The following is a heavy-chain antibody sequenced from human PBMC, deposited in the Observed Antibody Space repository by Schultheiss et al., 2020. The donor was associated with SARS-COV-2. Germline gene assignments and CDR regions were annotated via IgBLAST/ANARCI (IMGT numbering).Heavy chain of an antibody. CDR1: GCLISSGYY. D-gene: IGHD3-16*01. V-gene: IGHV4-38-2*01. J-gene: IGHJ4*02. CDR3: ARAPLYDYVWRWNY. Sequence: SETLSLTCAVSGCLISSGYYWGWVRQPPGKGLEWIASIYHSGNTCYNPSLQSRVAISVDTSKNQFSLKLSSVTAADTAVYYCARAPLYDYVWRWNYWGQGTLVTVSS. CDR2: IYHSGNT.